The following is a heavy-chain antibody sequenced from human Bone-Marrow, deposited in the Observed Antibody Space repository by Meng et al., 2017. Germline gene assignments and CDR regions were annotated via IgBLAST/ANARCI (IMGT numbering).Heavy chain of an antibody. V-gene: IGHV1-3*01. J-gene: IGHJ1*01. D-gene: IGHD6-13*01. CDR1: GYTFTSYA. CDR2: INAGNGNT. CDR3: ARGPSPPKGSSWYLGYFQH. Sequence: ASVKVSCKASGYTFTSYAMHWVRQAPGQRLEWMGWINAGNGNTKYSQKFQGRVTITRDTSASTDYMELSSLRSEDTAVYYCARGPSPPKGSSWYLGYFQHWGQGTLVTVSS.